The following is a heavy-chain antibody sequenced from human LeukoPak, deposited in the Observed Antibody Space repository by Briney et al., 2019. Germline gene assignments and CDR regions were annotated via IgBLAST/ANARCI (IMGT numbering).Heavy chain of an antibody. D-gene: IGHD1-26*01. CDR2: IYYSGST. Sequence: PSETLSLTCTVSGGSISSSSYYWSWIRQPPGKGLEWIGYIYYSGSTNYNPSLKSRVTISVDTSKNQFSLKLSSVTAADTAVYYCARDPSGGSDAFDIWGQGTMVTVSS. CDR1: GGSISSSSYY. V-gene: IGHV4-61*01. J-gene: IGHJ3*02. CDR3: ARDPSGGSDAFDI.